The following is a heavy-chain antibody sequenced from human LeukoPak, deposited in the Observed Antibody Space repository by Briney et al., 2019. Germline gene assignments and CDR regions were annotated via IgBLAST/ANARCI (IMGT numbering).Heavy chain of an antibody. Sequence: ASVKVSCKASGYTFTSYGISWVRQAPGQGLEWMGWISAYNGNTNYAQKVQGRVTMTTDTSTSTAYMELRSLRSDDTAVYYCARDGPFGYDFSHWFDPWGQGTLVTVSS. D-gene: IGHD3-3*01. V-gene: IGHV1-18*01. CDR3: ARDGPFGYDFSHWFDP. CDR1: GYTFTSYG. CDR2: ISAYNGNT. J-gene: IGHJ5*02.